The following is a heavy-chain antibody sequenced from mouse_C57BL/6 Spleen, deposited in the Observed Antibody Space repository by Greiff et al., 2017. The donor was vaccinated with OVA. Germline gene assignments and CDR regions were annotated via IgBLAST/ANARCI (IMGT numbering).Heavy chain of an antibody. J-gene: IGHJ1*03. CDR1: GYTFTSYW. Sequence: QVQLQQPGAELVMPGASVKLSCKASGYTFTSYWMHWVKQRPGQGLEWIGELDPSDSYTNYNQKFKGKSTLTVDKSSSTAYMQLSSLTSEDSAVYYCARPPYYEDWYFDVWGTGTTVTVSS. D-gene: IGHD2-10*01. CDR2: LDPSDSYT. V-gene: IGHV1-69*01. CDR3: ARPPYYEDWYFDV.